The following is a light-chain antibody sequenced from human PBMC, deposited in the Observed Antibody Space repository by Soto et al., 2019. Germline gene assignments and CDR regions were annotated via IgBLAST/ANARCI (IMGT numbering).Light chain of an antibody. Sequence: EIVLTQSPATLSLSPGEGVTLSCRASQSVSSYLAWYQQKPGQAPRLLIYDASNRATGVPARFNGSGSGTDFTLTISRLEPEDFAVYYCQQRSSWPPTFGRGTKVEF. V-gene: IGKV3-11*01. CDR1: QSVSSY. J-gene: IGKJ1*01. CDR3: QQRSSWPPT. CDR2: DAS.